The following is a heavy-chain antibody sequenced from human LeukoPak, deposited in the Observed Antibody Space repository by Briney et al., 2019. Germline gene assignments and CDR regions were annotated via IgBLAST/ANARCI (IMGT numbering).Heavy chain of an antibody. CDR1: GFTFSSYA. D-gene: IGHD6-19*01. CDR3: AKDGLASQTRSWFDP. Sequence: GGSLRLSCAASGFTFSSYAMSWVRQAPGKGLEWVSAISGSGGSTYYADSVKGRFTISRDNSKNTLYLQMNSLRAEDTAVYYCAKDGLASQTRSWFDPWGQGTLVTVSS. CDR2: ISGSGGST. V-gene: IGHV3-23*01. J-gene: IGHJ5*02.